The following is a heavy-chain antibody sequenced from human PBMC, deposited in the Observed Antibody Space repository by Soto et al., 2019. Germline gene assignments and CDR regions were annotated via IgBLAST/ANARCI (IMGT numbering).Heavy chain of an antibody. J-gene: IGHJ6*02. CDR3: TSSQLWFGEARHGMDV. V-gene: IGHV3-73*01. CDR1: GFTFSGSA. Sequence: VSLRLSCAASGFTFSGSAMHWVRQASGKGLEWVGRIRSKANSYATAYAASVKGRFTISRDDSKNTAYLQMNSLKTEDTAVYYCTSSQLWFGEARHGMDVWGQGTTVTVSS. CDR2: IRSKANSYAT. D-gene: IGHD3-10*01.